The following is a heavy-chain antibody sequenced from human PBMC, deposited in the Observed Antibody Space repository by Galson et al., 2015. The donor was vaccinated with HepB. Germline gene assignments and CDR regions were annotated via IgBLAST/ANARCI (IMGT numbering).Heavy chain of an antibody. V-gene: IGHV1-3*01. D-gene: IGHD2-2*01. J-gene: IGHJ4*02. CDR1: GYTFTSYA. CDR3: ARDIRGYCSSTSCSSFDY. Sequence: SVKVSCKASGYTFTSYAMHWVRQAPGQRLEWMGWINAGNGNTKYSQKFQGRVTITRDTSASTAYMELSSLRSEDTAVYYCARDIRGYCSSTSCSSFDYWGQGTLVTVSS. CDR2: INAGNGNT.